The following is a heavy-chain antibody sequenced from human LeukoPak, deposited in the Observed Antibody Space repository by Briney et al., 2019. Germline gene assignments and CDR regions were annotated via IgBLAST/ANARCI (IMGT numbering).Heavy chain of an antibody. CDR1: GGSISSGGYS. Sequence: SETLSLTCAVSGGSISSGGYSWSWIRQPPGKGLEWIGYIYHSGSTYYNPSLKSRVTISVDRSKNQLSLNLSSVTAADTAVYYCARDGSGRGAGLFDYWGQGTLVTVSS. V-gene: IGHV4-30-2*01. J-gene: IGHJ4*02. CDR3: ARDGSGRGAGLFDY. D-gene: IGHD3-10*01. CDR2: IYHSGST.